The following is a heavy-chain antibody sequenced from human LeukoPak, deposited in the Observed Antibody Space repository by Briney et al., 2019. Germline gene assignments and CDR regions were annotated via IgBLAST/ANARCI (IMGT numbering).Heavy chain of an antibody. D-gene: IGHD6-13*01. J-gene: IGHJ4*02. CDR1: GFTFSNHG. CDR3: ARGPGGGSSWYDY. Sequence: GESLKISCAASGFTFSNHGMQWGRPAAGKGLQWGAVIWYDGSKTYYADSVRGRFTISRDNSKNTLNLEMNSLRAEDTAVYYSARGPGGGSSWYDYWGQGTLVSVSS. V-gene: IGHV3-33*01. CDR2: IWYDGSKT.